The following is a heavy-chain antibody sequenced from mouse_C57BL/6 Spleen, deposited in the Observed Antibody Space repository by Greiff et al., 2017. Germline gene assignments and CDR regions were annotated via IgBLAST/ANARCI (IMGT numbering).Heavy chain of an antibody. D-gene: IGHD2-4*01. V-gene: IGHV1-81*01. CDR3: ARSYGDYDDEAWFAY. CDR2: IYPSSGNT. Sequence: QVQLQQSGAELARPGASVKLSCKASGYTFTSYGISWVKQRTGQGLEWIGEIYPSSGNTYYNEKFKGKATLTADKSSSTAYMELRSLTSEDSAVYFCARSYGDYDDEAWFAYWGQGTLVTVSA. CDR1: GYTFTSYG. J-gene: IGHJ3*01.